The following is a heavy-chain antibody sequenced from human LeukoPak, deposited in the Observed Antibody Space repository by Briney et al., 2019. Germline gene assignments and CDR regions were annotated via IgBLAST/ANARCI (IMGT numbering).Heavy chain of an antibody. CDR3: AREAVQGYCDY. J-gene: IGHJ4*02. V-gene: IGHV3-53*01. CDR1: GFTVSSNY. CDR2: IYSSST. Sequence: PGGSLRLSCAASGFTVSSNYMSWVRQAPGKGLEWVSVIYSSSTYYADSVKGRFTISRDNSKNTLYLQMNSLRAEDTAVYYCAREAVQGYCDYWGQGTLVTVSS. D-gene: IGHD3-10*01.